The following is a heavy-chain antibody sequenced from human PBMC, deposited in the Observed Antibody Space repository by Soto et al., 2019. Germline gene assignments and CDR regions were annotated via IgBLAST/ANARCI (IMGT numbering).Heavy chain of an antibody. CDR3: ARGEIVVVPPPFVFYY. CDR1: GYTFTSYY. V-gene: IGHV1-46*03. Sequence: GASVKVSCKASGYTFTSYYMHWVRQAPGQGLEWIGIINPSGGSTSYAQKFQGRVTMTRDTSTITVYMELSSLRSEDTAVYYCARGEIVVVPPPFVFYYWGQGTLVTVST. D-gene: IGHD2-2*01. CDR2: INPSGGST. J-gene: IGHJ4*02.